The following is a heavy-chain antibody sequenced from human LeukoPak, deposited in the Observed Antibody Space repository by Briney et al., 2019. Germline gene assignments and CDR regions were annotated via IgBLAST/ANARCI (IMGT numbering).Heavy chain of an antibody. Sequence: ASVKVSCKVSGYTLTELSMHWVRQARGKGLEWMGGFDPEDGETIYAQKFQGRVTMTEDTSTDTAYMELSSLRSEDTAVYYCATVNPFLVGATYFDYWGQGTLVTVSS. V-gene: IGHV1-24*01. D-gene: IGHD1-26*01. CDR2: FDPEDGET. J-gene: IGHJ4*02. CDR1: GYTLTELS. CDR3: ATVNPFLVGATYFDY.